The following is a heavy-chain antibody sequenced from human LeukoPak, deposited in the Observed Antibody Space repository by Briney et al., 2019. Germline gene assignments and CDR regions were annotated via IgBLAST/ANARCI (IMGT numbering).Heavy chain of an antibody. CDR3: AGDGWRGFFPY. CDR1: GFTFSSYA. CDR2: ISYDGSNK. V-gene: IGHV3-30*04. Sequence: QPGGSLRLSWAASGFTFSSYAMHWVRQAPGKGPEWVAVISYDGSNKYYADFVKGRSTISRDNSKNTVSLQMNSLRAEDTAVYSCAGDGWRGFFPYWGQGPLVPVSS. D-gene: IGHD5-24*01. J-gene: IGHJ4*02.